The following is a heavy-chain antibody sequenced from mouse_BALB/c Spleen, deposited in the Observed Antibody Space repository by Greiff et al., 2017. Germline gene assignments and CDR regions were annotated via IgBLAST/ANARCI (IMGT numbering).Heavy chain of an antibody. D-gene: IGHD2-3*01. CDR3: AKVYDGYYRGYFDV. J-gene: IGHJ1*01. Sequence: VQLQQSGAELVKPGASVKLSCTASGFNIKDTYMHWVKQRPEQGLEWIGRIDPANGNTKYDPKFQGKATITADTSSNTAYLQLSSLTSEDTAVYYCAKVYDGYYRGYFDVWGAGTTVTVSS. CDR1: GFNIKDTY. CDR2: IDPANGNT. V-gene: IGHV14-3*02.